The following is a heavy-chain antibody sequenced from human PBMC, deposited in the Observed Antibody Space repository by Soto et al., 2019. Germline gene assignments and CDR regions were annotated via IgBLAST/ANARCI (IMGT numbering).Heavy chain of an antibody. Sequence: PSETLSLTCAVSGYSISGGYYWCLLRQPPGKGLECIGSIYHGGSTYYNPSLNSRVTLSIDMTNNHVSLILNSVTAADTAVYYCARVGPWVPYYYDSSPYTFENWFDPWGQGTLVTVSS. CDR1: GYSISGGYY. V-gene: IGHV4-38-2*01. CDR2: IYHGGST. D-gene: IGHD3-22*01. CDR3: ARVGPWVPYYYDSSPYTFENWFDP. J-gene: IGHJ5*02.